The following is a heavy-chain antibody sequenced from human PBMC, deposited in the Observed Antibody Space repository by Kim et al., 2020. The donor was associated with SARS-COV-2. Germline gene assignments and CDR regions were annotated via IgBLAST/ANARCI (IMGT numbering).Heavy chain of an antibody. V-gene: IGHV1-18*01. J-gene: IGHJ4*02. Sequence: NYAQKVQGRVTMTTETSTNTAYMELWSLRSDDTAMYYCARGAYGDVSFDYWGQGTLVTVSS. D-gene: IGHD4-17*01. CDR3: ARGAYGDVSFDY.